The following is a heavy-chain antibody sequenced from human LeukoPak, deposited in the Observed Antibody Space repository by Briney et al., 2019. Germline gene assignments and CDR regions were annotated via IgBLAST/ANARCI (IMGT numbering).Heavy chain of an antibody. CDR3: ARGVVAAAGRAFDF. J-gene: IGHJ4*02. CDR1: GDSFSYFY. Sequence: SETLSLTCTVSGDSFSYFYWSWIRQPPGKGLEWIGYIYNSGSTNYNPSLKSRVTISLDTSKNQFSLKLSSVTAADTAVYYCARGVVAAAGRAFDFWGQGTLVTVSS. D-gene: IGHD6-13*01. CDR2: IYNSGST. V-gene: IGHV4-59*01.